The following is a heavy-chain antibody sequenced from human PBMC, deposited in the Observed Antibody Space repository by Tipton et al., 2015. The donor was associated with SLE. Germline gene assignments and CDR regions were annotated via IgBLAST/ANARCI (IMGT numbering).Heavy chain of an antibody. CDR3: ARGDGGY. J-gene: IGHJ4*02. CDR1: GGSISSGSYY. CDR2: IYTSGST. V-gene: IGHV4-61*09. Sequence: TLSLTCTVSGGSISSGSYYWSWIRQPAGKGLEWIGHIYTSGSTNYNPSLKSRVTISVDTSKNQFSLKLSSVTAADTAVYYCARGDGGYWGQGTLVTVSS. D-gene: IGHD3-10*01.